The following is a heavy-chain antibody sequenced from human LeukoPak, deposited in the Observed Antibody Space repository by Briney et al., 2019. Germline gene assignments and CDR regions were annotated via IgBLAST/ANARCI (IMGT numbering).Heavy chain of an antibody. J-gene: IGHJ4*02. D-gene: IGHD2-15*01. CDR3: ARGYCSGGSCSFDFDY. CDR1: GYTFTSYG. CDR2: ISAYNGNT. Sequence: ASVKVSCKASGYTFTSYGISWVRQAPGQGLEWMGWISAYNGNTSYAQKLRGRVTMTTDTSTSTAYMELRSLRSDDTAVYYCARGYCSGGSCSFDFDYWGQGTLVTVSS. V-gene: IGHV1-18*01.